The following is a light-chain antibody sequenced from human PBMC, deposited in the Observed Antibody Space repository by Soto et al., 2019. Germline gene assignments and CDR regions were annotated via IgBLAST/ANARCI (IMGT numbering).Light chain of an antibody. V-gene: IGKV1-16*02. CDR3: QQYYSEPFT. CDR2: AVS. CDR1: QGINNY. J-gene: IGKJ5*01. Sequence: DIQVTQSPSSLSASEGDGLTITCRASQGINNYLVWFQQKPGKAPRSLIYAVSNLQGGVPSKFSGSGSGTDFTLTISSLQPEDFATYYCQQYYSEPFTFGQGTRLEIK.